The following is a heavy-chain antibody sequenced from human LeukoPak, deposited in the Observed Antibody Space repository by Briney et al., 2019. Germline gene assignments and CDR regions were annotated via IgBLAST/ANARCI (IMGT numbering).Heavy chain of an antibody. J-gene: IGHJ3*02. V-gene: IGHV3-21*06. Sequence: GGSLRLSCAASGFTFSSYNMNWVRQAPGKGPEWVSSITSSSSYIYYADSVKGRFTISRDNAKNSLYLQMDSLRVEDTAVHYCARGGSYLSAFDIWGQGTMVTVSS. D-gene: IGHD1-26*01. CDR3: ARGGSYLSAFDI. CDR1: GFTFSSYN. CDR2: ITSSSSYI.